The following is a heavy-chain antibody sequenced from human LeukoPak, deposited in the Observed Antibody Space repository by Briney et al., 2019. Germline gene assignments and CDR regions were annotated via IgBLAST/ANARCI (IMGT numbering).Heavy chain of an antibody. CDR3: ARPAAKTHDAFDI. J-gene: IGHJ3*02. CDR2: IKQDGSEK. V-gene: IGHV3-7*01. CDR1: GFTFSSYW. Sequence: PGGSLRLSCAASGFTFSSYWMSWVRQAPGKGLEWVANIKQDGSEKYYVDSVKGRLTISRDNAKNSLYLQMNSLRAEDTAVYYCARPAAKTHDAFDIWGQGTMVTVSS. D-gene: IGHD2-2*01.